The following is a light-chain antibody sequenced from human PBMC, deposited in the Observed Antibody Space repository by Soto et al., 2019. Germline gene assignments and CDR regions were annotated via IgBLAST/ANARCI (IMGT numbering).Light chain of an antibody. V-gene: IGLV1-44*01. CDR3: AAWDNSLNGHV. CDR2: TDN. J-gene: IGLJ1*01. CDR1: SSNIGKNT. Sequence: QSVLAQPPSVSGTPGQRVTISCSGSSSNIGKNTVSWYQQLPGAAPKPLISTDNQRPSGVPDRFSGSKSGTSASLAISGLQSEDEADYYCAAWDNSLNGHVFGPGTKVTVL.